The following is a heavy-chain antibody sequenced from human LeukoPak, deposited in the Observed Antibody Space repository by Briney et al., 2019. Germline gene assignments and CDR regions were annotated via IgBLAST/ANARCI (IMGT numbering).Heavy chain of an antibody. CDR3: ARGRDGYNFLNRGEYYYFDY. Sequence: ASVKVSCKASGYTFTSYGISWVRQAPGQGLEWMGWISAYHGNTNYAQKLQGRVTMTTDTSTSTAYMELRSLRSDDTAVYYCARGRDGYNFLNRGEYYYFDYWGQGTLVTVSS. V-gene: IGHV1-18*01. CDR2: ISAYHGNT. J-gene: IGHJ4*02. D-gene: IGHD5-24*01. CDR1: GYTFTSYG.